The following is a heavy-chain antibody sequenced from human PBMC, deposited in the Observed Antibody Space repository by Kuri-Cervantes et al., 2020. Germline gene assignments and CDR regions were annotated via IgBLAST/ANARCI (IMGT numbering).Heavy chain of an antibody. CDR1: GFTFDDYG. J-gene: IGHJ6*02. V-gene: IGHV3-30*03. CDR3: ARGRFSSGWYVGYYYYYGMDV. Sequence: GESLKISCAASGFTFDDYGMSWVRQAPGKGLEWVAVISYDGSNKYYADSVKGRFTISRGNSKNTLYLQMNSLRAEDTAVYYCARGRFSSGWYVGYYYYYGMDVWGQGTTVTVSS. CDR2: ISYDGSNK. D-gene: IGHD6-19*01.